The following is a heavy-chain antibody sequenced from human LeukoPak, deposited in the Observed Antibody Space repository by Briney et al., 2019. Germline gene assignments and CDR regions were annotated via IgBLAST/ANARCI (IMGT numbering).Heavy chain of an antibody. Sequence: SETLSLTCAVYGGSLSGFYWSWIRQSPGKGLEWIGEINQSGSTNYNPSLKSRVTISVDTSKNQFSLKLSSVTAADTAVYYCARKWGYSYGASLGGNWFDPWGQGTLVTVSS. CDR2: INQSGST. CDR3: ARKWGYSYGASLGGNWFDP. J-gene: IGHJ5*02. D-gene: IGHD5-18*01. CDR1: GGSLSGFY. V-gene: IGHV4-34*01.